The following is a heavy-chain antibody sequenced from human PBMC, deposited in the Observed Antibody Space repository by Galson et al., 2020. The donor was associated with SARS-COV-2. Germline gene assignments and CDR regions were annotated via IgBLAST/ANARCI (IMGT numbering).Heavy chain of an antibody. Sequence: AAVKVSCKASRYTFTSYGISWVRPAPGQGLEWMGWISAYNGNTNYAQRLQGRVTMTTDTSTSTAYMELRSLRSDDTAVYYCARDLIERPRPYYYGSGSYLNNWFDPWGQGTLVTVSS. CDR1: RYTFTSYG. D-gene: IGHD3-10*01. CDR3: ARDLIERPRPYYYGSGSYLNNWFDP. J-gene: IGHJ5*02. V-gene: IGHV1-18*01. CDR2: ISAYNGNT.